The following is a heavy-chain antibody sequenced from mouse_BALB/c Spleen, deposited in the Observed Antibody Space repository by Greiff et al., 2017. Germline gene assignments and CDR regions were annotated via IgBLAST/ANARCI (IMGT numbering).Heavy chain of an antibody. CDR2: ISNGGGST. CDR1: GFTFSSYT. D-gene: IGHD2-2*01. J-gene: IGHJ4*01. Sequence: EVKLVESGGGLVQPGGSLKLSCAASGFTFSSYTMSWVRQTPEKRLEWVAYISNGGGSTYYPDTVKGRFTISRDNAKNTLYLQMSSLKSEDTAMYYCARHGGYYGYDRDYYAMDYWGQGTSVTVSS. CDR3: ARHGGYYGYDRDYYAMDY. V-gene: IGHV5-12-2*01.